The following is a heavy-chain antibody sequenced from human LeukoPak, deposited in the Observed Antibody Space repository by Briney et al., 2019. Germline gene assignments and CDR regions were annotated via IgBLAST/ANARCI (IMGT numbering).Heavy chain of an antibody. CDR1: GYTFTGYY. D-gene: IGHD3-16*02. V-gene: IGHV1-2*02. J-gene: IGHJ3*02. CDR2: INPNSGGT. CDR3: ARGEMITFGGVIVISTFDI. Sequence: ASVKVSCKASGYTFTGYYMHWVRQAPGQGLEWMGWINPNSGGTNYAQKFQGRVTMTRDTSISTAYMELSRLRSDDTAVYYCARGEMITFGGVIVISTFDIWGQGTMVTVS.